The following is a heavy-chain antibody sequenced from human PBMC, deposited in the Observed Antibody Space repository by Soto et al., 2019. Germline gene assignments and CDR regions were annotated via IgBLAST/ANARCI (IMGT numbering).Heavy chain of an antibody. J-gene: IGHJ6*02. CDR2: ISYDGSNK. V-gene: IGHV3-30*18. D-gene: IGHD3-3*01. CDR1: GFTFSSYG. Sequence: GGSLRLSCAASGFTFSSYGMHWVRQAPGKGLEWVAVISYDGSNKYYADSVKGRFTISRDNSKNTLYLQMNSLRAEDTAVYYCAKAGGYYDFWSGSPGSGMDVWGQGTTVTVSS. CDR3: AKAGGYYDFWSGSPGSGMDV.